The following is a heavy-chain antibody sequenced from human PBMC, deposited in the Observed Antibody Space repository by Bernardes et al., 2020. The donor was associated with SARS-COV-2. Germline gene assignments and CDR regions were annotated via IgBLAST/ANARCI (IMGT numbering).Heavy chain of an antibody. CDR2: INPNSGGT. Sequence: ASVKVSCKASGYTFTGYYMHWVRQAPGQGLEWMGWINPNSGGTNYAQKFQGWVTMTRDTSISTAYMELSRLRSDDTAVYYCARAPAHSSGYYYYDYWGQGTLVTVSS. CDR1: GYTFTGYY. CDR3: ARAPAHSSGYYYYDY. V-gene: IGHV1-2*04. J-gene: IGHJ4*02. D-gene: IGHD3-22*01.